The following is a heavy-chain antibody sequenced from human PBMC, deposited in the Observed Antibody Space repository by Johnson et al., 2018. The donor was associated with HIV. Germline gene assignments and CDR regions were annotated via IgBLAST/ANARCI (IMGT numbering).Heavy chain of an antibody. CDR2: ISGSGGST. D-gene: IGHD6-13*01. Sequence: VQLVESGGGLVQPGGSLRLSCAASGFTFSSYDMHWVRQATGKGLEWVSAISGSGGSTYYADSVKGRFTISRDNSKKTLYLQMNSLRADDTAIYYCAKDEEGYSSAWSAGTAFDIWGQGTMVTVSS. CDR1: GFTFSSYD. CDR3: AKDEEGYSSAWSAGTAFDI. V-gene: IGHV3-23*04. J-gene: IGHJ3*02.